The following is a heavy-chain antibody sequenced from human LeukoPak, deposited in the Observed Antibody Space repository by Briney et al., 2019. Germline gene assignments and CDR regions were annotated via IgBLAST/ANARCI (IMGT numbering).Heavy chain of an antibody. Sequence: KPSETLSLTCAVSGYSISSGYYWGWIRQPPGKGLEWIGSIYHSGSTYYNPSLKSRVTISVDTSKNQFSLKLSSVTAADTAVYYCARDVTTLVAFDIWGQGTIVTVSS. CDR3: ARDVTTLVAFDI. D-gene: IGHD6-13*01. J-gene: IGHJ3*02. CDR1: GYSISSGYY. CDR2: IYHSGST. V-gene: IGHV4-38-2*02.